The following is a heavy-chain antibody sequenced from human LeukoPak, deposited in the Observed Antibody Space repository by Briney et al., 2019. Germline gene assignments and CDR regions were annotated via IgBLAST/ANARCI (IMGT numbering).Heavy chain of an antibody. V-gene: IGHV4-30-4*08. CDR3: ARAMAGYYYYYYMDV. CDR2: IYYSGST. J-gene: IGHJ6*03. CDR1: GGSISSGDYY. D-gene: IGHD5-24*01. Sequence: SQTLSLTCTVSGGSISSGDYYWSWIRQPPGKGLEWIGYIYYSGSTYYNPSLKSRVTISVDTSKNQFSLKLSPVTAADTAVYYCARAMAGYYYYYYMDVWGKGTTVTVSS.